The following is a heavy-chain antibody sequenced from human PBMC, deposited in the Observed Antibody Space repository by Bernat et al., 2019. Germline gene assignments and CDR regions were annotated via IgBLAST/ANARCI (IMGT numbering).Heavy chain of an antibody. D-gene: IGHD4-17*01. CDR3: ARDRNDLTYDYGDYHDY. V-gene: IGHV3-21*01. J-gene: IGHJ4*02. Sequence: EVQLVFFFFFLFPPFWSLRLSCAASFFFFSSYSMNWVHQAPGKGLEWVSSISSSSSYIYYADSVKGRFTISRDNAKNSLYLQMNSLRAEDTAVYYCARDRNDLTYDYGDYHDYWGQGTLVTVSS. CDR1: FFFFSSYS. CDR2: ISSSSSYI.